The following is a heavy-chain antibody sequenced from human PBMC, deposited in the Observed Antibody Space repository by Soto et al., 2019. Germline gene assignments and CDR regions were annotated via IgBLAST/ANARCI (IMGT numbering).Heavy chain of an antibody. CDR1: GGSISSSSYY. J-gene: IGHJ6*03. Sequence: QLQLQESGPGLVKPSETLSLTCTVSGGSISSSSYYWGWIRQPPGKGLEWIGSIYYSGSTYYNPSLKGRVTISVDTSKTQFSLKLSSVTAADTAVYYCARGAYYDFWSGYYGDYYYYMDVWGKGTTVTVSS. CDR3: ARGAYYDFWSGYYGDYYYYMDV. CDR2: IYYSGST. V-gene: IGHV4-39*01. D-gene: IGHD3-3*01.